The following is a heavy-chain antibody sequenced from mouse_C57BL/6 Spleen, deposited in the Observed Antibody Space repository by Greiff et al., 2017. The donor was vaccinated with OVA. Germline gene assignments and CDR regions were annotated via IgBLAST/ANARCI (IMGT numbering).Heavy chain of an antibody. CDR3: ARRNGNFSWFAY. CDR2: ISDGGSYT. J-gene: IGHJ3*01. D-gene: IGHD2-1*01. CDR1: GFTFSSYA. V-gene: IGHV5-4*01. Sequence: EVQLVESGGGLVKPGGSLKLSCAASGFTFSSYAMSWVRQTPEQRLEWVATISDGGSYTYYPDNVKGRFTISRDNAKNDLYRQMRHLKSEDTAMYYCARRNGNFSWFAYWGQGTLVTVSA.